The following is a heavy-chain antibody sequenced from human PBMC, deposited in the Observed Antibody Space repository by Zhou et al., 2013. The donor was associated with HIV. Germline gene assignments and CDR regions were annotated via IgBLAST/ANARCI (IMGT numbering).Heavy chain of an antibody. D-gene: IGHD2-21*02. J-gene: IGHJ1*01. Sequence: QVQLVQSGPEVKKPGSSVKVSCKASGGTFSTYAISWVRQAPGQGLEWMGGIIPIFGATNYAQKFQGRVTITTDEFTSISYMELSSLRSEDTAVYYCARGGEGGNSGEYFQHWGQGTLVTVSS. CDR3: ARGGEGGNSGEYFQH. V-gene: IGHV1-69*05. CDR2: IIPIFGAT. CDR1: GGTFSTYA.